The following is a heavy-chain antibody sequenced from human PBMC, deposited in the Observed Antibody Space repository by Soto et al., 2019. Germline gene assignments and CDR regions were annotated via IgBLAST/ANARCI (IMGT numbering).Heavy chain of an antibody. CDR3: ARDVAVGYGYTYYFDY. J-gene: IGHJ4*02. CDR2: IYYSGST. CDR1: GGSISSGGYY. Sequence: KTSETLSLTCTVSGGSISSGGYYWSWIRQHPGKGLEWIGYIYYSGSTYYNPSLKSRVTISVDTSKNQFSLKLSSVTAADTAVYYCARDVAVGYGYTYYFDYWGQGTLVTVSS. D-gene: IGHD5-18*01. V-gene: IGHV4-31*03.